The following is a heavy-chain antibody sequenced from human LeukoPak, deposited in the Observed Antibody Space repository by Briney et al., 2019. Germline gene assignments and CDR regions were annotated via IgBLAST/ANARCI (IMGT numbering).Heavy chain of an antibody. V-gene: IGHV3-21*01. CDR1: GFTFSSYA. CDR3: ARDAYYYGSGSYSLGYYYYYGMDV. D-gene: IGHD3-10*01. Sequence: SGRSLRLSCAASGFTFSSYAMHWVRQAPGKGLEWVSSISSSSSYIYYADSVKGRFTISRDNAKNSLYLQMNSLRAEDTAVYYCARDAYYYGSGSYSLGYYYYYGMDVWGKGTTVTVSS. J-gene: IGHJ6*04. CDR2: ISSSSSYI.